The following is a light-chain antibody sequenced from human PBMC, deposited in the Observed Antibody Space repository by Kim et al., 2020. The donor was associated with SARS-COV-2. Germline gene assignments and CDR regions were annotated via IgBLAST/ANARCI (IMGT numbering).Light chain of an antibody. CDR1: QSVSSN. CDR3: QQYNNWPYT. CDR2: GAA. Sequence: SVPPGESAILSCRASQSVSSNLAWYQQTPGQAPRLLIYGAATRATGIPARFSGTGSGTEFTLTISSLQSEDFAVYYCQQYNNWPYTFGQGTKLEI. J-gene: IGKJ2*01. V-gene: IGKV3-15*01.